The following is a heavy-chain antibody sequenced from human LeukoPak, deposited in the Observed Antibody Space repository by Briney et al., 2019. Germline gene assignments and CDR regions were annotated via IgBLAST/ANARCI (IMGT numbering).Heavy chain of an antibody. CDR1: GGSFSGYY. CDR3: VREIAAAH. J-gene: IGHJ4*02. Sequence: LSLTCAVYGGSFSGYYWSWIRQPPGKGLEWVSYIRTSGTNTDYTGSVKGRFTISRDNAKNSLYLQMTSLRAEDTAVYYCVREIAAAHWGQGTLVTVSS. D-gene: IGHD6-13*01. CDR2: IRTSGTNT. V-gene: IGHV3-11*06.